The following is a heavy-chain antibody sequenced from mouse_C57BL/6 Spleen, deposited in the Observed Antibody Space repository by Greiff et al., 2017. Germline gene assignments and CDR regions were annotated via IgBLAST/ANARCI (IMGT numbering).Heavy chain of an antibody. D-gene: IGHD1-1*02. CDR1: GYSITSGYY. V-gene: IGHV3-6*01. CDR2: ISYDGSN. J-gene: IGHJ2*01. CDR3: ARVVVGRDY. Sequence: EVQLVESGPGLVKPSQSLSLTCSVTGYSITSGYYWNWIRQFPGNKLEWMGYISYDGSNNYNPSLKNRISITRDTSKNQFFLKLNSVTTEDTATYYCARVVVGRDYWGQGTTLTVSS.